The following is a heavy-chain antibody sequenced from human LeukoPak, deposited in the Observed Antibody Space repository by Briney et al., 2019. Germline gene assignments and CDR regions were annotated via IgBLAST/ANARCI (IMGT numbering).Heavy chain of an antibody. CDR2: VNGNGGST. CDR1: GFIFSTYA. Sequence: GGSLRLSCAASGFIFSTYAMSWVRQAPGKGLEWVSGVNGNGGSTSYADSVKGRFTIFRDNSKNTVYLQMNSLRVEDTAVYYCAKSLYGGCDYWGQGTVVTVSS. V-gene: IGHV3-23*01. CDR3: AKSLYGGCDY. D-gene: IGHD3-16*02. J-gene: IGHJ4*02.